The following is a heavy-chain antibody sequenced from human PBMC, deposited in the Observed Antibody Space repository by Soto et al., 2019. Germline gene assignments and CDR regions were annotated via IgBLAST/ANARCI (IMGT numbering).Heavy chain of an antibody. D-gene: IGHD3-16*01. V-gene: IGHV3-7*01. CDR2: LDQDGSER. Sequence: EVQLVESGGGLVQPGGSLRLSCAASGFTFSTYWMTWVRQPPGKGLEWVANLDQDGSERYYVDSVRGRFTISRDNTKNSLILRMNSLRTEDTAVYYCVCGGNFFVYWGQGTLVTVSP. CDR3: VCGGNFFVY. J-gene: IGHJ4*01. CDR1: GFTFSTYW.